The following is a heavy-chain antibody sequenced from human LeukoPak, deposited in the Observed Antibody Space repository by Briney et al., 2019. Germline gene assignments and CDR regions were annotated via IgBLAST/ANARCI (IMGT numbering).Heavy chain of an antibody. V-gene: IGHV4-39*07. CDR2: IYYSGST. D-gene: IGHD3-3*01. CDR1: GGSISSSSYY. Sequence: SETLSPTCTVSGGSISSSSYYWGWIRQPPGKGLEWIGSIYYSGSTYYNPPLKSRVTISVDTSKNQFSLKLSSVTAADTAVYYCASMLNPYDFWSGPSFDYWGQGTLVTVSS. J-gene: IGHJ4*02. CDR3: ASMLNPYDFWSGPSFDY.